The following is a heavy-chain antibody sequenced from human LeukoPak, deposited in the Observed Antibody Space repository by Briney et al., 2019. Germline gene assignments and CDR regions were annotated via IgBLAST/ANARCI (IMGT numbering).Heavy chain of an antibody. CDR2: INPEDSDA. V-gene: IGHV5-51*01. J-gene: IGHJ4*02. CDR3: AREAQFASPD. D-gene: IGHD5-24*01. CDR1: GYSFTNYW. Sequence: GESLKISCQGSGYSFTNYWIGWVRQMPGRGLEWMGLINPEDSDARYTLSFQGQVTLSADKSIRAAYLQWGSLKASDTAMYYCAREAQFASPDWGQGTLVTVSS.